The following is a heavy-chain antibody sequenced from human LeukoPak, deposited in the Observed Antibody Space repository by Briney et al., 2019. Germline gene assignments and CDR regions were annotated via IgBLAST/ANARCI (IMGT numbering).Heavy chain of an antibody. D-gene: IGHD2-2*01. CDR2: MNPKSGNT. CDR1: GYTFTSYD. V-gene: IGHV1-8*01. J-gene: IGHJ4*02. CDR3: ARVVGARGSDFDY. Sequence: ASVKVSCKASGYTFTSYDINWVRQATGQGLEWMGWMNPKSGNTGYAQKFQGRVTMTRNTSISTAYMELSSLRSEDTAVYYCARVVGARGSDFDYWGQGTLVTVSS.